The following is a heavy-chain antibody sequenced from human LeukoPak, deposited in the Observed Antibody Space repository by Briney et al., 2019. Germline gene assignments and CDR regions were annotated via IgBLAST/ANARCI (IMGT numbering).Heavy chain of an antibody. CDR2: VYDSGTT. V-gene: IGHV4-59*08. CDR3: ARHGGSRGYFDY. Sequence: PSETLSLTCSVSGGSISTYYWSWIRQTPGKGLEWIGYVYDSGTTNYNPSLKGRVTISSDTSKNQFSLNLRSVNAADTAIYYCARHGGSRGYFDYWGQGTLVTVSS. J-gene: IGHJ4*02. D-gene: IGHD2-15*01. CDR1: GGSISTYY.